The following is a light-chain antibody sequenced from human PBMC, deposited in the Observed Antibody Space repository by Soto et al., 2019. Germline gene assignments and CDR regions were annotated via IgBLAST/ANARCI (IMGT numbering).Light chain of an antibody. CDR3: SSYTSSSKDV. V-gene: IGLV2-14*01. CDR2: EVS. CDR1: SSDVGGYNY. Sequence: QSALTQPASVSGSPGQSITISCTGTSSDVGGYNYVSWYQQHPGKAPKLMMYEVSNRPSGVSNRFSGSKSGNTASLTISGLQAEDEADYYCSSYTSSSKDVFGTGTKLTVL. J-gene: IGLJ1*01.